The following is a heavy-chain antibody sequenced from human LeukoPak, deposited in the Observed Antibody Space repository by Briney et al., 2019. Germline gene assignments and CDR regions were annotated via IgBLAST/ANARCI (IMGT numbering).Heavy chain of an antibody. J-gene: IGHJ3*02. V-gene: IGHV3-30*02. CDR3: AKEGAYSSSRKAPAFDI. CDR1: GFTFSSYG. CDR2: IRYDGSNK. D-gene: IGHD6-13*01. Sequence: GGSLRLSCAASGFTFSSYGMHWVRQAPGKGLEWVAFIRYDGSNKYYADSVKGRFTISRDNSKNTLYLQMNSLRAEDTAVYYCAKEGAYSSSRKAPAFDIWGQGTMVTVSS.